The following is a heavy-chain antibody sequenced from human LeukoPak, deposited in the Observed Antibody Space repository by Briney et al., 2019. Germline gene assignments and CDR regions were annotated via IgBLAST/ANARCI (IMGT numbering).Heavy chain of an antibody. D-gene: IGHD3-22*01. CDR3: ATSSGAYTYYYDSSGPQYDY. CDR2: ISGSGGST. J-gene: IGHJ4*02. CDR1: GFTFSSYA. Sequence: GGSLRLSCAASGFTFSSYAMSWVRQAPGKGLEWVSAISGSGGSTYYADSVKGRFTISRDNSKNTLYLQMNSLRAEDTAVYYSATSSGAYTYYYDSSGPQYDYWGQGTLVTVSS. V-gene: IGHV3-23*01.